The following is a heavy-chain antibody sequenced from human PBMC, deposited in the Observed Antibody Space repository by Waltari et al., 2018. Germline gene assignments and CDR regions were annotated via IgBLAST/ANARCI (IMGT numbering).Heavy chain of an antibody. V-gene: IGHV4-39*01. CDR3: ARGTRQYDAFDI. Sequence: QLQLQESGPGLVKPSETLSLTCTVSGGSISSSSYYWGWIRQPPGKGLEWIGSLYYSGITDDNPSLNSRVTISVDTSKNQFSLKLSSVTAADTAVYYCARGTRQYDAFDIWGQGTMVTVSS. J-gene: IGHJ3*02. CDR1: GGSISSSSYY. CDR2: LYYSGIT. D-gene: IGHD4-4*01.